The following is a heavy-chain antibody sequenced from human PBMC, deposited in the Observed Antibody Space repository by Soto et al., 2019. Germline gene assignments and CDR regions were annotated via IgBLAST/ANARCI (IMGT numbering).Heavy chain of an antibody. CDR3: ARTSQDVNYYYYYGMDV. CDR1: GGSVSGGSYC. Sequence: PSETLSLTCTVSGGSVSGGSYCWSWIRQPPGKGLECIGYVYNSGSTTYNPSLKSRVTISVDTSKNQFSLKLSSVTAADTAVYYCARTSQDVNYYYYYGMDVWGQGTTVTVSS. J-gene: IGHJ6*02. V-gene: IGHV4-61*01. CDR2: VYNSGST.